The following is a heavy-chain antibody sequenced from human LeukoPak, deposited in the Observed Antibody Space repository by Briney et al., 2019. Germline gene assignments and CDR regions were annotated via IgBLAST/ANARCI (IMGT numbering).Heavy chain of an antibody. D-gene: IGHD6-19*01. V-gene: IGHV3-30*18. CDR3: AKGLNPQWLYDAFDV. CDR1: GFTFRRFG. J-gene: IGHJ3*01. CDR2: ISYDGTDK. Sequence: PGRSLRLSCAASGFTFRRFGMYWVRQTPGKGLAWVALISYDGTDKYYADSVRGRFTISRDFSKDTLYLQMNSLRPEDTGAYYCAKGLNPQWLYDAFDVCGQGTMVTVSS.